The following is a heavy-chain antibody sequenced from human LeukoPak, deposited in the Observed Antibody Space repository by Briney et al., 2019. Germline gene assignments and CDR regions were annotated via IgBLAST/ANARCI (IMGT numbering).Heavy chain of an antibody. CDR1: RFTFSSYW. CDR3: ARDWDTDGMDV. V-gene: IGHV3-74*01. Sequence: PGGSLRLSCAASRFTFSSYWMHWVRQAPGKGLVWVSRINNDGSSTNYADPVKGRFTISRDNAKNTLYLQMNSLRAEDTAVYYCARDWDTDGMDVWGQGTTVTVSS. J-gene: IGHJ6*02. D-gene: IGHD1-26*01. CDR2: INNDGSST.